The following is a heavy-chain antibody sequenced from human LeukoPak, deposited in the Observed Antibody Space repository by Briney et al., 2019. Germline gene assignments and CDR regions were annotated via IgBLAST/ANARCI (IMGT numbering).Heavy chain of an antibody. CDR2: ISSSSSYI. CDR1: GFTFSSYS. CDR3: AREGITMGGVDY. Sequence: GGSLRLSCAASGFTFSSYSMNWVRQAPGKGLEWVSYISSSSSYIYYADSVKGRFTISRDNAKNSLYLQMNSLRAEDTAVYYCAREGITMGGVDYWGQGTLVTVSS. J-gene: IGHJ4*02. V-gene: IGHV3-21*05. D-gene: IGHD3-10*01.